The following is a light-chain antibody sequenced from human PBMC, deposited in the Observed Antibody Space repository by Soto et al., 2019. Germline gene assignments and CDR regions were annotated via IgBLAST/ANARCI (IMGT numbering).Light chain of an antibody. CDR3: QQYNNWPRT. CDR2: GAS. Sequence: EIVLTQSPGTLSLSPGERATLSCRASQSLSSTYLAWYQQKPGQAPRLLIYGASNRATGIPDRFSGSGSGTEFTLIISSLQSEDFAVYYCQQYNNWPRTFGQGTKVDIK. V-gene: IGKV3D-15*01. CDR1: QSLSSTY. J-gene: IGKJ1*01.